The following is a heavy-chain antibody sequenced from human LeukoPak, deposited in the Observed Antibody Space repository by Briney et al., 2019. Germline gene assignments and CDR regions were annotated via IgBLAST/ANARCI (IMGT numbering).Heavy chain of an antibody. V-gene: IGHV4-34*01. D-gene: IGHD7-27*01. CDR2: INHSGST. J-gene: IGHJ4*02. Sequence: PSETLSLTCAVYGGSFSGYYRGWIRQPPGKGLEWIGEINHSGSTNYNPSLKSRVTISVDTSKNQFSLKLSSVTAADTAVYYCARVYWGGRGDFDCWGQGTLVTVSS. CDR3: ARVYWGGRGDFDC. CDR1: GGSFSGYY.